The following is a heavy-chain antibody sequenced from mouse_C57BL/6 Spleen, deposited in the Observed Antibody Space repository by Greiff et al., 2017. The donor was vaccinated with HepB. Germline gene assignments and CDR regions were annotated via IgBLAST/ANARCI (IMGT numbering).Heavy chain of an antibody. D-gene: IGHD2-5*01. J-gene: IGHJ2*01. CDR2: IYPGDGDT. V-gene: IGHV1-80*01. Sequence: QVQLQQSGAELVKPGASVKISCKASGYAFSSYWMNWVKQRPGKGLEWIGQIYPGDGDTNYNGKFKGKATLTADKSSSTAYMQLSSLTSEDSAVYFCARTYYSNCFDYWGQGTTLTVSS. CDR3: ARTYYSNCFDY. CDR1: GYAFSSYW.